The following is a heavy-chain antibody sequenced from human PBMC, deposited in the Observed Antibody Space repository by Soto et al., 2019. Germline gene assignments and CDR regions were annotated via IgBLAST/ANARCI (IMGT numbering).Heavy chain of an antibody. D-gene: IGHD1-26*01. J-gene: IGHJ5*02. CDR2: IYHSGST. V-gene: IGHV4-30-2*01. CDR3: ARAPGYSGNWFDP. CDR1: GGSISSGGYS. Sequence: SETLSLTCAVSGGSISSGGYSWSWIRQPPGKGLEWIGYIYHSGSTYYNPSLKSRVTISVDRSKNQFSLKLSSVTAADTAVYYCARAPGYSGNWFDPWGQGTLVTVSS.